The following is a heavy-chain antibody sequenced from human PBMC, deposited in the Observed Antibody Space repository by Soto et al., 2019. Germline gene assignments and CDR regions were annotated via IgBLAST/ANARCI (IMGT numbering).Heavy chain of an antibody. Sequence: QVQLVQSGAEVKKPGASVKVSCKASGYTFTTYGVSWVRQAPGQGLEWMGWSNTYNGKTDYARKFQGRVTMTTDTPTRTAHMELRSLTFDDTAVYYCARAAETRYYGMDVWGQGTTVTVSS. D-gene: IGHD6-6*01. CDR2: SNTYNGKT. V-gene: IGHV1-18*04. J-gene: IGHJ6*02. CDR3: ARAAETRYYGMDV. CDR1: GYTFTTYG.